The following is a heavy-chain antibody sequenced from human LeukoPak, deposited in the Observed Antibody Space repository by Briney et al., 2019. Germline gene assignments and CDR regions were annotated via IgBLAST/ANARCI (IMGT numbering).Heavy chain of an antibody. V-gene: IGHV1-69*04. D-gene: IGHD4-23*01. J-gene: IGHJ3*02. Sequence: SVKVSCKASGGTFSSYAISWVRQAPGQGLEWMGRIIPILGIANYAQKFQGRVTITADKSTSTAYMELSNLRSEDTAVYYCARVNGGNSYDAFDIWGQGTMVTVSS. CDR2: IIPILGIA. CDR3: ARVNGGNSYDAFDI. CDR1: GGTFSSYA.